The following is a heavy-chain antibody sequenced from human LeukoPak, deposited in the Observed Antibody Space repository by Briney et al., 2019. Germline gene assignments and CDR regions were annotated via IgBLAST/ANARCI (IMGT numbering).Heavy chain of an antibody. CDR1: GGSISSGSYY. CDR3: AREVKGYYDSSGSENFDY. V-gene: IGHV4-61*02. J-gene: IGHJ4*02. Sequence: SETLSLTCTVSGGSISSGSYYWSWIRQTAGKGLEWIGRIYTSGSTNYNPSLKSRVTISVDTSKNQFSLKLSSVTAADTAVYYCAREVKGYYDSSGSENFDYWGQGTLVTVSS. D-gene: IGHD3-22*01. CDR2: IYTSGST.